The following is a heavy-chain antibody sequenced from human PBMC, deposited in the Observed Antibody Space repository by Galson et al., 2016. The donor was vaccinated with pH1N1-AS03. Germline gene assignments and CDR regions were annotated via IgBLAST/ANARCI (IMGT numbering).Heavy chain of an antibody. D-gene: IGHD3-3*01. J-gene: IGHJ6*03. CDR2: RYYIGTN. CDR1: GFNFSNNEHY. Sequence: TLSLSCTASGFNFSNNEHYWGCIRPPPAGGGVRPGSRYYIGTNCYNPSRKSRECMSVCTSKNQFSLSLSSVTAADTAVYYCARHATTRSEVFGVPFYHYYYTDFWGNGTTVTVSS. CDR3: ARHATTRSEVFGVPFYHYYYTDF. V-gene: IGHV4-39*01.